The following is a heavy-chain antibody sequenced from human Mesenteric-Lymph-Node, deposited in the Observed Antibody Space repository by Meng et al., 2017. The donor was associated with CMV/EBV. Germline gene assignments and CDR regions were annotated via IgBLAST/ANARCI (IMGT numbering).Heavy chain of an antibody. D-gene: IGHD3-16*02. CDR2: TSNSGST. Sequence: GSLRLSCSVSGDSMTDYYWNWIRQPPGKGLEWMAFTSNSGSTDYNPSLKSRATISVDTSKNQVSLKMTSVTAADTAVYYCARGHVRSNLGGLIVVRDDALDVWGQGTMVTVSS. J-gene: IGHJ3*01. CDR3: ARGHVRSNLGGLIVVRDDALDV. V-gene: IGHV4-59*01. CDR1: GDSMTDYY.